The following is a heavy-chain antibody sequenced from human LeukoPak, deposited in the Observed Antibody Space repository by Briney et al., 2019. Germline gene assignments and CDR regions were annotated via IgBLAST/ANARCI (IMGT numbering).Heavy chain of an antibody. V-gene: IGHV3-11*01. D-gene: IGHD1-14*01. Sequence: PGGSLRLSCAASGFTFSDYYMNWIRQAPGKGLEWISYISDSGTYTFYADSVKGRFTISRDNAKNSMYLQINSLRAEDTAVFYGARSKLGNRVLDYWGQGALVTVSS. CDR3: ARSKLGNRVLDY. CDR1: GFTFSDYY. J-gene: IGHJ4*02. CDR2: ISDSGTYT.